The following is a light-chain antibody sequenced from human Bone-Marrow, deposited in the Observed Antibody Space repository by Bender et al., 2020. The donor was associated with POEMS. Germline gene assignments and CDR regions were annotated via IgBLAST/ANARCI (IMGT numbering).Light chain of an antibody. J-gene: IGLJ1*01. CDR1: SSDVESYRL. CDR3: SSYRSGSTPFV. Sequence: QSALTQVASVSGSAGQSITISCTGTSSDVESYRLVSWYQQNPGKAPKLLIYEAIKRPSGVSNRFSGSKSGNTASLTISGLQADDEADYYCSSYRSGSTPFVFGTGTKVTVL. CDR2: EAI. V-gene: IGLV2-14*02.